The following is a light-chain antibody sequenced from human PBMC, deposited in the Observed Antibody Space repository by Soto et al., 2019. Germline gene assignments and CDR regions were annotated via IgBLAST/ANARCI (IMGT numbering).Light chain of an antibody. CDR1: QSVSSSY. V-gene: IGKV3-20*01. CDR2: GAS. Sequence: IVLTQSPTTLSFSTGERATLSFRAIQSVSSSYLAGYKQKPGLAPRLLIYGASSRATGIPDRFSGSGSGTDFTLTISRLEPEDFAVYYCQQYGSSPRITFGQGTRLEIK. J-gene: IGKJ5*01. CDR3: QQYGSSPRIT.